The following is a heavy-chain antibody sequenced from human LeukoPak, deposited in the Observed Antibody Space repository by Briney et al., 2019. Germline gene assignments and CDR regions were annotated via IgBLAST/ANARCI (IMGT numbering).Heavy chain of an antibody. D-gene: IGHD2-2*01. CDR2: IYYSGST. Sequence: SETLSLTCTVSGGSISSYYWSWIRQPPGKGLEWIGYIYYSGSTYYNPSLKSRVTISVDTSKNQFSLKLSFVTAADTAVYYCAYCSSTSCDYWGQGTLVTVSS. CDR1: GGSISSYY. CDR3: AYCSSTSCDY. V-gene: IGHV4-59*06. J-gene: IGHJ4*02.